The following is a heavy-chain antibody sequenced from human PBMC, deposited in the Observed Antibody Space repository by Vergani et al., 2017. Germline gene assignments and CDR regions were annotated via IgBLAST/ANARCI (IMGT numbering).Heavy chain of an antibody. CDR3: ASEGNLRGSDFDY. V-gene: IGHV4-4*07. CDR1: GGSISSYY. CDR2: IYTSGSI. D-gene: IGHD3-10*01. Sequence: QVQLQESGPGLVKPSETLSLTCTVSGGSISSYYWSWIRQPAGKGLEWIGRIYTSGSIHYNPPLKSRLTMSVYTSKNQFSPQLTSVTAADTAVYYCASEGNLRGSDFDYWGQGTLVTVSS. J-gene: IGHJ4*02.